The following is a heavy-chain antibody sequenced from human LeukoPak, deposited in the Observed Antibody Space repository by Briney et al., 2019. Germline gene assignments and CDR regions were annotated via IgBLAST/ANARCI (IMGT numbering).Heavy chain of an antibody. CDR2: INQYKSRI. Sequence: GGSLRLSCAGSGFTFSNYWMSWVRQAPGKGLEWVASINQYKSRIHYVESVKGRFTISRDNAKNSLSLQMNSLRVEDTAVYYCARLRDDVTKFDSWGQGTLVTVSS. J-gene: IGHJ4*02. D-gene: IGHD2-8*01. CDR3: ARLRDDVTKFDS. CDR1: GFTFSNYW. V-gene: IGHV3-7*01.